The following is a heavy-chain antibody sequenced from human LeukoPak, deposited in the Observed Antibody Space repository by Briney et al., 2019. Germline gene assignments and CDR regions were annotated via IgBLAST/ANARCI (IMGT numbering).Heavy chain of an antibody. D-gene: IGHD6-19*01. J-gene: IGHJ4*02. Sequence: PGGSLRLSCVASGFTFSSYWMSWVRQAPGKGLEWVSAISGSGGSTYYADSVKGRFTISRDNSKNTLYLQMNSLRAEDTAVYYCAKDYSSGPAALDYWGQGTLVTVSS. CDR1: GFTFSSYW. CDR3: AKDYSSGPAALDY. V-gene: IGHV3-23*01. CDR2: ISGSGGST.